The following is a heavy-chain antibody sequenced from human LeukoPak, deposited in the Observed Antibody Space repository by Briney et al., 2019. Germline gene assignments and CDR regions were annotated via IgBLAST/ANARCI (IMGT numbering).Heavy chain of an antibody. J-gene: IGHJ5*02. CDR1: GFTVSSNY. Sequence: GGSLRLSCAASGFTVSSNYMSWVRQAPGKGLEWVSVIYSGGSTYYADSVKGRFTISRGNSKNTLYLQMNSLRAEDTAVYYCARDPTIDYGDYVGRGNWFDPWGQGTLVTVSS. D-gene: IGHD4-17*01. CDR2: IYSGGST. CDR3: ARDPTIDYGDYVGRGNWFDP. V-gene: IGHV3-66*01.